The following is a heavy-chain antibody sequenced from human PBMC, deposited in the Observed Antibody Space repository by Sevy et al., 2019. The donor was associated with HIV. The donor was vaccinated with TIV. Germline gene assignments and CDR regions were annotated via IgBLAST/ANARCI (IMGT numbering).Heavy chain of an antibody. CDR1: GYIFGIYD. CDR2: ITPYSGDT. D-gene: IGHD1-26*01. Sequence: ASVKVSCKASGYIFGIYDISWVRQAPGQGLEWMGWITPYSGDTNCAQKLQGRVTMTTDTSTRTSYMELSSLTSDDAGVYYCATGRAPDNGKYFFDSWAQGTLVTVSS. J-gene: IGHJ4*02. CDR3: ATGRAPDNGKYFFDS. V-gene: IGHV1-18*01.